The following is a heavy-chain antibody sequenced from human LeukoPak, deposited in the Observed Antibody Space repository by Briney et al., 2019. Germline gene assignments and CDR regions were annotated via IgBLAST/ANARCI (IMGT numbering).Heavy chain of an antibody. J-gene: IGHJ4*02. CDR1: GFSISTNY. V-gene: IGHV3-53*01. Sequence: GGSLRLSCAVSGFSISTNYMSWVRQAPGKGLEWVSVIYSGGSTYHADSVKGRFTISRDNSKNMVYLQMESLRAEDTAIYYCAKMVRGIIRPTYFDYWGQGTLVTVSS. CDR3: AKMVRGIIRPTYFDY. CDR2: IYSGGST. D-gene: IGHD3-10*01.